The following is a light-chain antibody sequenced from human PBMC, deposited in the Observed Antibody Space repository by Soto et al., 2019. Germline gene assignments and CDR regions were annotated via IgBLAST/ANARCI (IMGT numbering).Light chain of an antibody. CDR2: KAS. J-gene: IGKJ2*01. CDR3: QQYNSSAYT. CDR1: QSISSW. Sequence: DIQMTQSPSTLSASVGDRVTITCRAGQSISSWLAWYQQKPGKAPKLLIYKASSLESGVPSRFSGSGSGTEFTLTISSLQPDDFATYYCQQYNSSAYTFGQGTKLEIK. V-gene: IGKV1-5*03.